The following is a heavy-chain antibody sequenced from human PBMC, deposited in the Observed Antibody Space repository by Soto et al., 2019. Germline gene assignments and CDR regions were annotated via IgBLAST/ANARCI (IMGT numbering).Heavy chain of an antibody. Sequence: WARQPAGKGLEWXXRIYTXXSXXYNPSLESRVTMSIDTSKKHFSLKLTYVNAADKVLYYCARGSLAPDYWGQGTRVTVS. J-gene: IGHJ4*02. V-gene: IGHV4-4*07. D-gene: IGHD1-26*01. CDR3: ARGSLAPDY. CDR2: IYTXXSX.